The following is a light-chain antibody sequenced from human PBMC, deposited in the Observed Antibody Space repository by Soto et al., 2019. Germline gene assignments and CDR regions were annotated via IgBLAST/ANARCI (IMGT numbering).Light chain of an antibody. Sequence: EIVLTQSPGTLSVSPGERATLSCRASQSISSNYLAWYQQKPGQAPSLLIYGASSRATGIPDRFSGSGSGTDFTLTISSLEPEDYAIYYCPQYGGWTFGQGTKVEVK. CDR2: GAS. CDR1: QSISSNY. CDR3: PQYGGWT. J-gene: IGKJ1*01. V-gene: IGKV3-20*01.